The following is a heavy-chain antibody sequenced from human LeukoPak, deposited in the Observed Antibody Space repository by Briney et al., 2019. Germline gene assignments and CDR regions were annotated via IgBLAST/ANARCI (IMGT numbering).Heavy chain of an antibody. CDR1: GFIVSNNF. CDR3: AKFLAVIAARDSLYFQH. V-gene: IGHV3-23*01. J-gene: IGHJ1*01. Sequence: GGSLRLSCAASGFIVSNNFMSWVCQAPGKGLEWVSAISDSGGTTYYADSVKGRFTISRDNSKNTLYLQMSSLRAEDTAVYYCAKFLAVIAARDSLYFQHWGQGTLVTVSS. CDR2: ISDSGGTT. D-gene: IGHD6-6*01.